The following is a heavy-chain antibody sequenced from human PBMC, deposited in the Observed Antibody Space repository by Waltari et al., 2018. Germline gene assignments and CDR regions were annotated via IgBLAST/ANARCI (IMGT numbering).Heavy chain of an antibody. J-gene: IGHJ4*02. Sequence: EVQLVESGGGLVMPGWSLRLSCAASGFTFRHTWLSWVRQAPGKGLEWVGRIKSRSAGGTTDYTSPVKGRFTISRDDSQNTLHLQMNSLKTEDTAVYYCTTDRFDWGQGILVTVSS. CDR3: TTDRFD. CDR2: IKSRSAGGTT. D-gene: IGHD3-16*01. V-gene: IGHV3-15*01. CDR1: GFTFRHTW.